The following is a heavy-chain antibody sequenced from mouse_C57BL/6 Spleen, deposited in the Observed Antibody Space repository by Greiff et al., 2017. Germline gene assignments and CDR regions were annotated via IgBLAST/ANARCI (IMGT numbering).Heavy chain of an antibody. CDR3: ARSLVYYGNYGYFDV. V-gene: IGHV8-12*01. Sequence: QVTLKVSGPGILQSSQTLSLTCSFSGFSLSTSGLGVSWLRQPSGKGLEWLAPIYWDDDKRYNPSLKSRLTISKGTSRNQVFLKITGVDTADTATDDCARSLVYYGNYGYFDVWGTWTPVTVSS. J-gene: IGHJ1*03. CDR2: IYWDDDK. CDR1: GFSLSTSGLG. D-gene: IGHD2-1*01.